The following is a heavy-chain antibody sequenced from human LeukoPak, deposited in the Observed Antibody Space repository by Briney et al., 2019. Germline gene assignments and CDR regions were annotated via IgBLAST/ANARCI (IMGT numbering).Heavy chain of an antibody. CDR1: GGTFSSYA. Sequence: GASVKVSCKASGGTFSSYAISWVRQAPGQGLEWMGGIIPIFGTANYAQKFQGRVTITTDESTSTAYMELSSLRSEDTAVYYCAREGIVMVRALGGMDVWGQGTTVTVSS. V-gene: IGHV1-69*05. CDR2: IIPIFGTA. D-gene: IGHD3-10*01. CDR3: AREGIVMVRALGGMDV. J-gene: IGHJ6*02.